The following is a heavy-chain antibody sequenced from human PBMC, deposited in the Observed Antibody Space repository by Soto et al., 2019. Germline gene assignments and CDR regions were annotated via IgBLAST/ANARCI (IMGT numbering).Heavy chain of an antibody. V-gene: IGHV3-23*01. J-gene: IGHJ4*02. Sequence: GGSLRLSCAASGFPFNTYAMSWVRQAPGKGLEWVSVIGGGGGSTHYADSVKGRFTISRDNSKNTLYLQMNSLRAEDTAVYYRASQGAEPGTIKYWGQGTLVTVPS. CDR3: ASQGAEPGTIKY. D-gene: IGHD2-2*01. CDR2: IGGGGGST. CDR1: GFPFNTYA.